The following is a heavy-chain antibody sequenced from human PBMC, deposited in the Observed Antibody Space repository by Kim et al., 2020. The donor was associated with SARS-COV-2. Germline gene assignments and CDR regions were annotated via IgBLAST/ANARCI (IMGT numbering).Heavy chain of an antibody. Sequence: GGSLRLSCAASGFTFSSYAMSWVRQAPGKGLEWVSAISGSGGSTYYADSVKGRFTISRDNSKNTLYLQMNSLRAEDTAVYYCAKDPHVGGYNFEVFYYWGQGTLVTVSS. D-gene: IGHD5-12*01. CDR1: GFTFSSYA. V-gene: IGHV3-23*01. J-gene: IGHJ4*02. CDR2: ISGSGGST. CDR3: AKDPHVGGYNFEVFYY.